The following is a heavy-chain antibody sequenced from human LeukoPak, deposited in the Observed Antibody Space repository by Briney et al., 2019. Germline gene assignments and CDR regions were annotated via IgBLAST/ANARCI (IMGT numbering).Heavy chain of an antibody. J-gene: IGHJ3*02. V-gene: IGHV3-15*01. CDR1: GFTFSNAW. D-gene: IGHD3-22*01. Sequence: PGGSLRLSCAASGFTFSNAWMSWVRQAPGKGLEWVGRIKSKTDGGTTDYAAPVKGRFTISRDDSKNTLYLQMNSLKTEDTAVYYCTTDTRKIVKSAFDIWGQGTMVTVSS. CDR2: IKSKTDGGTT. CDR3: TTDTRKIVKSAFDI.